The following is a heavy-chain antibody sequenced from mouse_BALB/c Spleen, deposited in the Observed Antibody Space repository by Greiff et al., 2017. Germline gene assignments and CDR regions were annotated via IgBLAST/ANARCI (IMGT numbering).Heavy chain of an antibody. CDR3: ARDGDGYFAWFAY. Sequence: EVNVVESGGGLVKPGGSLKLSCAASGFTFSDYYMYWVRQTPEKRLEWVATISDGGSYTYYPDSVKGRFTISRDNAKNNLYLQMSSLKSEDTAMYYCARDGDGYFAWFAYWGQGTLVTVSA. CDR2: ISDGGSYT. D-gene: IGHD2-3*01. CDR1: GFTFSDYY. J-gene: IGHJ3*01. V-gene: IGHV5-4*02.